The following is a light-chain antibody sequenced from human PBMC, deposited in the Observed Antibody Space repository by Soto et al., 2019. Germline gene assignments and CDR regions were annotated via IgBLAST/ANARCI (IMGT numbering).Light chain of an antibody. Sequence: DIVMTQSPDSLAVSLGERATINCKSSQRVLYSSNNKNYLAWCQQKPGQPPKLLIYWASTRESMVPDRFSSSGSGTDFALTVSSLQAEAVALCYCQPYYSSLYIFCQGTQLEIK. CDR3: QPYYSSLYI. V-gene: IGKV4-1*01. J-gene: IGKJ2*01. CDR1: QRVLYSSNNKNY. CDR2: WAS.